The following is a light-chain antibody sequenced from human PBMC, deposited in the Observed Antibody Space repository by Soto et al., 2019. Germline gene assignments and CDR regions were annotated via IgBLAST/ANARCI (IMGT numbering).Light chain of an antibody. CDR3: CSLTTSHTYV. CDR1: SSDIGHYDY. V-gene: IGLV2-14*03. CDR2: HVT. Sequence: QSVLAQPASVSGSPGQSITISCTGTSSDIGHYDYVSWYQQHPGKASNLMIYHVTYRPSGVSNRYSGSKSGNSASLTISGLQADDEADYYCCSLTTSHTYVFGSGTKVTVL. J-gene: IGLJ1*01.